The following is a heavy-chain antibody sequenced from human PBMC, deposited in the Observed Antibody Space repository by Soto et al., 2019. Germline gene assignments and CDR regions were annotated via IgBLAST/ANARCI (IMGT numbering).Heavy chain of an antibody. CDR2: ISVRESCT. CDR3: SKHTLRITVSGSLDS. V-gene: IGHV3-23*01. Sequence: EVQLLESGGDLVQPGGSLRLSCAASGFTFRNYALSWVRQAPGKGLEWVSGISVRESCTYSADAVKGRFTISRDNSKNTLYLQMNNLRVEDTAIYYCSKHTLRITVSGSLDSWGQGTPVTVSS. J-gene: IGHJ4*02. D-gene: IGHD6-19*01. CDR1: GFTFRNYA.